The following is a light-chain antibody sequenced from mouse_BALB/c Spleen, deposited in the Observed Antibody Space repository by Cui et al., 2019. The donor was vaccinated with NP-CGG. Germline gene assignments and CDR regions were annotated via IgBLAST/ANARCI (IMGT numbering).Light chain of an antibody. CDR3: ALWYSNHWV. CDR1: TGAVTTSNY. CDR2: GTN. J-gene: IGLJ1*01. V-gene: IGLV1*01. Sequence: QAVVTQESALTTSPGETVTLTCRSSTGAVTTSNYANWVQENPDHLFTGLIGGTNNRAPGVPARFSGSLIGDKAALTITGARTEDEAIYFCALWYSNHWVFGGGAKLTVL.